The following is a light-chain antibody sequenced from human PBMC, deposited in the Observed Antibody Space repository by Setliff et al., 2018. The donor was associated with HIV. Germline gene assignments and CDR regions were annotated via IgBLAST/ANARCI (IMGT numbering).Light chain of an antibody. CDR2: EVS. CDR3: SSYAGSNNL. Sequence: QSALTQPASVSGSPGQSITISCTGTSSDVGNYNLVSWYQQHPGKAPKLMIYEVSKRPSGVSNRFSGSKSGNTASLTISGLQAEDEADYYCSSYAGSNNLFGGGTKVTVL. CDR1: SSDVGNYNL. V-gene: IGLV2-23*02. J-gene: IGLJ2*01.